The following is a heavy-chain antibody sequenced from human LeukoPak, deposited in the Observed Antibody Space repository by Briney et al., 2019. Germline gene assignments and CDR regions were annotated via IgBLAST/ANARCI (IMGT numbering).Heavy chain of an antibody. Sequence: PSETLSLTCTVSGVSISSSSYYWGWIRQPPGKGLEWIGSIYYSGSTYYNSSLKSRVTISVDTSKNQFSLKLSSVTAADTAVYYCARAPYVGSGTHSPYYYYGMDVWGQGTTVTVSS. CDR3: ARAPYVGSGTHSPYYYYGMDV. J-gene: IGHJ6*02. V-gene: IGHV4-39*07. CDR1: GVSISSSSYY. CDR2: IYYSGST. D-gene: IGHD3-10*01.